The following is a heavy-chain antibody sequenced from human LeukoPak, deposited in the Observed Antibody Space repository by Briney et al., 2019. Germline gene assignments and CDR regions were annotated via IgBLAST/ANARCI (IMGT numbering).Heavy chain of an antibody. Sequence: ASVKVSCKASGYTFTGYYMHWVRQAPGQGLEWMGWINPNSGGTNYAQKFQGRVTMTRDTSISTAYMELSRLRSDDTAVYYCARDYPNYYYHYGMDVWGQGTTVTVSS. J-gene: IGHJ6*02. CDR3: ARDYPNYYYHYGMDV. CDR1: GYTFTGYY. CDR2: INPNSGGT. V-gene: IGHV1-2*02.